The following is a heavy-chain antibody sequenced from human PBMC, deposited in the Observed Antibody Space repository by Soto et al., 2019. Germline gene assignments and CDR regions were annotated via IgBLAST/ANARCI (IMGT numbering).Heavy chain of an antibody. J-gene: IGHJ4*02. CDR1: GGSISSGGYY. Sequence: QVQLQESGPGLVKPSQTLSLTCTVSGGSISSGGYYWSWIRQHPGKGLEWIGYIYYSGSTYYNPSLSGRVTISVDTSTNQFSLKLSSVTAADTAVYYCARGVTMVRGVIHTPYFDYWGQGTLVTVSS. CDR2: IYYSGST. D-gene: IGHD3-10*01. CDR3: ARGVTMVRGVIHTPYFDY. V-gene: IGHV4-31*03.